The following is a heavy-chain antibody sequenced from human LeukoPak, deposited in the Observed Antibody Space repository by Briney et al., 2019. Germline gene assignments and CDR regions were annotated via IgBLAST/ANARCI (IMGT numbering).Heavy chain of an antibody. CDR1: GYTFTNYY. Sequence: GASVKVSCKASGYTFTNYYMHWVRQAPGQGLEWMGIVNPSDGGTSYAQQFQGRVTMTRDTSTSTVYMELSSLRSEDTAVYYCARDSADYGDYDYWGQGTLVTVSS. J-gene: IGHJ4*02. V-gene: IGHV1-46*01. D-gene: IGHD4-17*01. CDR2: VNPSDGGT. CDR3: ARDSADYGDYDY.